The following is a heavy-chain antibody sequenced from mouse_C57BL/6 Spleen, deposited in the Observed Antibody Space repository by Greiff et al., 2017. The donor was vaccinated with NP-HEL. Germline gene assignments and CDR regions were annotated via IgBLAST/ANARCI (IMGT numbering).Heavy chain of an antibody. Sequence: EVKLVESGGGLVKPGGSLKLSCAASGFTFSSYTMSWVRQTPEKRLEWVATISGGGGNTYYPDSVKGRFTISRDNAKNTLYLQMSSLRSEDTALYYCARRGGYDFHWYFDVWGTGTTVTVSS. V-gene: IGHV5-9*01. CDR3: ARRGGYDFHWYFDV. CDR2: ISGGGGNT. J-gene: IGHJ1*03. CDR1: GFTFSSYT. D-gene: IGHD2-2*01.